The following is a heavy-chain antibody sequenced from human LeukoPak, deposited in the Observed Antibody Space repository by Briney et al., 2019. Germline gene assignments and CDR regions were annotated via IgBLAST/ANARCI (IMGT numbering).Heavy chain of an antibody. D-gene: IGHD6-19*01. CDR3: AVPKQWLGFDY. CDR1: GWTFSDYY. CDR2: INHSGST. V-gene: IGHV4-34*08. Sequence: PSETLSLTCAVYGWTFSDYYWSWIRQPPGKGLEWIGEINHSGSTNYNPSLKSRVTISVDTSKNQFSLKLSSVAAADTAVYYCAVPKQWLGFDYWGQGTLVTVSS. J-gene: IGHJ4*02.